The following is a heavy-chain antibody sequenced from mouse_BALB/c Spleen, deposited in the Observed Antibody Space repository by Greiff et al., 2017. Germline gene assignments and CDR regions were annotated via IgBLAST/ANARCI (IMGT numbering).Heavy chain of an antibody. CDR2: ISDGGSYT. V-gene: IGHV5-4*02. D-gene: IGHD2-14*01. CDR1: GFTFSDYY. J-gene: IGHJ3*01. CDR3: ARDSDRDDEGPFAY. Sequence: DVMLVESGGGLVKPGGSLKLSCAASGFTFSDYYMYWVRQTPEKRLEWVATISDGGSYTYYPDSVKGRFTIARDNAKNNLYLQMSRLKSEDTAMYYCARDSDRDDEGPFAYWGQGTLVTVSA.